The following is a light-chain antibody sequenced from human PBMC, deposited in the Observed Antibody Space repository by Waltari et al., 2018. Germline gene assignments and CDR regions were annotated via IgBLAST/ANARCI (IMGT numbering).Light chain of an antibody. CDR1: QTISYSSNYKNY. CDR2: WAS. J-gene: IGKJ1*01. V-gene: IGKV4-1*01. Sequence: DIVMTQYPDSLAVSLGERATINCKSSQTISYSSNYKNYLAWYQQKPGQPPKLLIYWASTRESGVPDRFSGSGSGTDFTLTISSLQAEDVAVYYCQQYYKTPQTFGQGTKVEIK. CDR3: QQYYKTPQT.